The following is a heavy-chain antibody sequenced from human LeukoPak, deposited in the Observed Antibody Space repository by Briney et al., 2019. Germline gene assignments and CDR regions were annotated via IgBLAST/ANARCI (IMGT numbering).Heavy chain of an antibody. Sequence: GASVKVSCKVSGYTLTELSMHWVRQAPGKGLEWMGGFDPEDGETIYAQKFQGRVTMTEDTSTDTAYMELSSLRSEDTAVYYFATTYYYDSSGYYYYYYWGQGTLVTVSS. J-gene: IGHJ4*02. CDR3: ATTYYYDSSGYYYYYY. CDR1: GYTLTELS. V-gene: IGHV1-24*01. CDR2: FDPEDGET. D-gene: IGHD3-22*01.